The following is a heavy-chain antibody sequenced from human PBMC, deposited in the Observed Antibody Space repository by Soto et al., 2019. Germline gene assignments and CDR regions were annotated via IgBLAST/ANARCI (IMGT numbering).Heavy chain of an antibody. V-gene: IGHV3-30*18. Sequence: PGGSLRLSCAASGFTFSSYGMHWVRQAPGKGLEWVAVISYDGSNKYYADSVKGRFTIPRDNSKNTLYLQMNSLRAEDTAVYYCAKDQGYGDPRDAFDIWGQGTMVTVSS. J-gene: IGHJ3*02. CDR2: ISYDGSNK. CDR3: AKDQGYGDPRDAFDI. D-gene: IGHD4-17*01. CDR1: GFTFSSYG.